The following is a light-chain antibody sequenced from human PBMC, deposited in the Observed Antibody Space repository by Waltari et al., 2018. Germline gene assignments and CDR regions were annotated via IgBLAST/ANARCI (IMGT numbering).Light chain of an antibody. CDR3: QQYNNYRT. Sequence: DVQMTQSPSTLSASVGDRVTITCRASQSISNSLAWYPQKPGKAPKLLIYKASSLESGVPSRFSGSGSGTEFTLTISSLQPDDFATYYCQQYNNYRTFGQGTKVEIK. CDR1: QSISNS. CDR2: KAS. J-gene: IGKJ1*01. V-gene: IGKV1-5*03.